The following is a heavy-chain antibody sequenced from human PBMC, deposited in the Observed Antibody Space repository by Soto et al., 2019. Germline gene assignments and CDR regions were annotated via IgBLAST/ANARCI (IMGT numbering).Heavy chain of an antibody. CDR1: GFTFSSYD. CDR2: IGTAGDT. D-gene: IGHD5-18*01. J-gene: IGHJ4*02. Sequence: QPGGSLRLSCAASGFTFSSYDMHWVRQATGKGLEWVSAIGTAGDTYYPGSVKGRFTISRENAKNSLYLQMNSLRAGDTAVYYCARAPRSNRGYSYGGLDYWGQGTLVTVSS. V-gene: IGHV3-13*01. CDR3: ARAPRSNRGYSYGGLDY.